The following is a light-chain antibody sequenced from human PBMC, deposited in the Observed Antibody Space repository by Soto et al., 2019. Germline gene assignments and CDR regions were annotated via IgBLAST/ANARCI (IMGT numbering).Light chain of an antibody. CDR1: ESISRY. Sequence: DIQMTQSPSSLSASVGDRVTITCRASESISRYLNWYHQKPGKAPKLLIYAASSVQNGVPSRFSGSGSGTDFTSTISNLLPEDFATYYCQQSYSTLAITFGHGTRLESK. CDR2: AAS. V-gene: IGKV1-39*01. J-gene: IGKJ5*01. CDR3: QQSYSTLAIT.